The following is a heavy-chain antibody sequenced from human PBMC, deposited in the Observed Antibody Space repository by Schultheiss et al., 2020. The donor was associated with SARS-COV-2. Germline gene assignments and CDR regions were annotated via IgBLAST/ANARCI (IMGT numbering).Heavy chain of an antibody. CDR3: ASAYSSSWYLKGMDV. D-gene: IGHD6-13*01. CDR1: GGSISRYY. V-gene: IGHV4-59*12. Sequence: SETLSLTCTVSGGSISRYYWSWIRQPPGKGLEWIGYIYYSGSTYYNPSLKSRVTISVDKSKNQFSLKLSSVTAADTAVYYCASAYSSSWYLKGMDVWGQGTTVTVSS. CDR2: IYYSGST. J-gene: IGHJ6*02.